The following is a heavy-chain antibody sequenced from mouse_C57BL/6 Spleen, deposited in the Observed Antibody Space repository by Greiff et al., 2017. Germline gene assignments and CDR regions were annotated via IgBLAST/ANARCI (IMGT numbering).Heavy chain of an antibody. J-gene: IGHJ2*01. CDR3: ARYGDYGNPGY. CDR2: IYPGDGDT. CDR1: GYAFSSSW. D-gene: IGHD2-1*01. V-gene: IGHV1-82*01. Sequence: QVQLQQSGPELVKPGASVKISCKASGYAFSSSWMNWVKQRPGKGLEWIGRIYPGDGDTNYNGKFKGKATLTADKSSSTAYMQLSSLTSEDSAVYFCARYGDYGNPGYWGQGTTLTVSS.